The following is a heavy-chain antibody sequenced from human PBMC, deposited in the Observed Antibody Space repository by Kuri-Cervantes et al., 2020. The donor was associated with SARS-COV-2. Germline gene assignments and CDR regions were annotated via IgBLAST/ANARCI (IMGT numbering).Heavy chain of an antibody. J-gene: IGHJ6*02. CDR1: GFTFSSYW. CDR2: IYSGGST. D-gene: IGHD4-17*01. Sequence: GGSLRLSCAASGFTFSSYWMGWVRQAPGKGLEWVSVIYSGGSTYYADSVKGRFTISRDNSKNTLYLQMNSLRAEDTAVYYCARGVYGDYWDYYYGMDVWGQGTTVTVSS. V-gene: IGHV3-66*01. CDR3: ARGVYGDYWDYYYGMDV.